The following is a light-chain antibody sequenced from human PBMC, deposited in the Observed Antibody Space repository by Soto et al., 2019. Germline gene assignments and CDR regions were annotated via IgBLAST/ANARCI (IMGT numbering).Light chain of an antibody. J-gene: IGLJ1*01. V-gene: IGLV2-23*01. CDR3: CSYASSSTPYV. CDR2: EGS. Sequence: QSVLTQPASVSGSPGQSITISCTGTSSDVGSYNLVSWYQQHPGKAPKLMIYEGSKRPSGISNRFSVSKSGNTASLTISGLQAEDEADYYCCSYASSSTPYVFGTGTQLTVL. CDR1: SSDVGSYNL.